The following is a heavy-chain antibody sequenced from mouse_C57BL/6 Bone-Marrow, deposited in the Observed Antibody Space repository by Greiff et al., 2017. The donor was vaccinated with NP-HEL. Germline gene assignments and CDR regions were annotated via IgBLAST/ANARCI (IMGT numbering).Heavy chain of an antibody. J-gene: IGHJ3*01. V-gene: IGHV5-12*01. D-gene: IGHD1-1*01. Sequence: EVMLVESGGGLVQPGGSLKLSCAASGFTFSDYYMYWVRQTPEKRLEWVAYISNCGGSTYYPDTVKGRFTFSRDNAKNTLYLQMSRLKSEDTAMYYCARWGYYGSSGWFAYWGQGTLVTVSA. CDR1: GFTFSDYY. CDR3: ARWGYYGSSGWFAY. CDR2: ISNCGGST.